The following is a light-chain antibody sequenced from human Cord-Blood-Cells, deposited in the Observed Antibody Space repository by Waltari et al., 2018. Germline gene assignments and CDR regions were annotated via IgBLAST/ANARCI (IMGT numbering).Light chain of an antibody. Sequence: AIRMTQSPSSFSASTGDRVTITCRASKGISSYLAWYQQKPGKAPKLLIYAAATLQSGVPSRFSGSGSGTDFTLTISCLQSEDFATYDCQQYYSYPYTFGQGTKLEIK. J-gene: IGKJ2*01. CDR3: QQYYSYPYT. CDR1: KGISSY. V-gene: IGKV1-8*01. CDR2: AAA.